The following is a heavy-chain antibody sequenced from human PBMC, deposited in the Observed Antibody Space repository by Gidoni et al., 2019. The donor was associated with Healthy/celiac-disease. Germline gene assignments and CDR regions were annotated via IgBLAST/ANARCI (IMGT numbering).Heavy chain of an antibody. Sequence: QVQLQESGPGLVKPPETLSLTCTASGGSISSYYWSWIRQPPGKGLEWIGYIYYSGSTNYNPSLKSRVTISVDTSKNQFSLKLSSVTAADTAVYYCARGGGYSYGLDNWFDPWGQGTLVTVSS. V-gene: IGHV4-59*01. CDR1: GGSISSYY. CDR2: IYYSGST. D-gene: IGHD5-18*01. J-gene: IGHJ5*02. CDR3: ARGGGYSYGLDNWFDP.